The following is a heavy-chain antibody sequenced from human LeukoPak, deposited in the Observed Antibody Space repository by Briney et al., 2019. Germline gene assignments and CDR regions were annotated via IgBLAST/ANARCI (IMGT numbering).Heavy chain of an antibody. CDR3: VRDAQRGFDYSNSLAY. V-gene: IGHV3-33*01. D-gene: IGHD4-11*01. CDR1: GFIYSHYG. J-gene: IGHJ4*01. CDR2: IWSDGTNR. Sequence: GRSLRLSCAASGFIYSHYGMHWVRQAPGKGLEWVAVIWSDGTNRFYAGSVKGRFTISRDNPQNTLFQQMNSLRAEDTAVYYCVRDAQRGFDYSNSLAYWGHGTLVTVSS.